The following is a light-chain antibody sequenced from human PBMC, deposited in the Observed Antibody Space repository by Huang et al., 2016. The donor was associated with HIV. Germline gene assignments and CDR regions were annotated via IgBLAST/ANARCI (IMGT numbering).Light chain of an antibody. Sequence: EIVLTQSPATLSLSPGESATISCRASQSVSGYLAWYQQKPGQAPRIPIYDAYNRANGSPVRFSGSGSGTDFTLTISSLEPEDFAVYYCQHRSNWPPAFGQGTRLEIK. CDR2: DAY. CDR3: QHRSNWPPA. CDR1: QSVSGY. V-gene: IGKV3-11*01. J-gene: IGKJ5*01.